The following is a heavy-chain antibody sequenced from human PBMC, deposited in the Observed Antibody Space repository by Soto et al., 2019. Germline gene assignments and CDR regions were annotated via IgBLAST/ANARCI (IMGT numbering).Heavy chain of an antibody. Sequence: QVQLQQWGAGLLKPSETLSLTCAVYGGSFSGYYWSWIRQPPGKGLVWIGELNHSGSTNYNPSLKSRVTISVDTSKNQFSLKLSSVTAADTAVYYCARERALLLWFGELINWFDPWGQGTLVTVSS. CDR2: LNHSGST. J-gene: IGHJ5*02. V-gene: IGHV4-34*01. CDR3: ARERALLLWFGELINWFDP. D-gene: IGHD3-10*01. CDR1: GGSFSGYY.